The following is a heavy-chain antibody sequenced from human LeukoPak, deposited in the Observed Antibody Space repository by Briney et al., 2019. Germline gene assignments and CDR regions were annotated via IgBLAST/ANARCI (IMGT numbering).Heavy chain of an antibody. V-gene: IGHV4-61*01. D-gene: IGHD3-10*01. CDR3: ARGEFPSDLEF. J-gene: IGHJ4*02. CDR2: IYYSGST. Sequence: ASETLSLTCTVSGGSVSSGSYYWNWIRQPPGKGLEWIGYIYYSGSTNYNASLESRVTISVDTSKNQFSLKLTSVTSADTAVYYCARGEFPSDLEFWGQGALITVSS. CDR1: GGSVSSGSYY.